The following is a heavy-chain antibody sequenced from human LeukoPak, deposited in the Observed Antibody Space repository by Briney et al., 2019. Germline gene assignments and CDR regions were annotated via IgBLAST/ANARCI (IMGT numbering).Heavy chain of an antibody. Sequence: SVKVSCKAPGGTFSSYAISWVRQAPGQALEWMGGIIPIFGTANYAQKFQGRVTITADESTSTAYMELSSLRSEDTAVYYCARDYRHNRGYYYGMDVWGQGTTVTVSS. CDR2: IIPIFGTA. J-gene: IGHJ6*02. CDR1: GGTFSSYA. V-gene: IGHV1-69*13. CDR3: ARDYRHNRGYYYGMDV. D-gene: IGHD3-16*02.